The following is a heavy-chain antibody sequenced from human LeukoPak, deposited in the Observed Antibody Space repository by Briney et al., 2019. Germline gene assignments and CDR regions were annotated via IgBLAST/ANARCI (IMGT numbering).Heavy chain of an antibody. D-gene: IGHD3-16*01. CDR1: GFTFSDNY. Sequence: PGGSLRPSCAASGFTFSDNYMDWVRQAPGKGLEWVGRIKNKPNNYITEYAASVKGRFSISRDDSKNSLYLHMNSLKTEDTAVYYCGRVNLGEWSLDQWGQGTLVTVSS. J-gene: IGHJ4*02. CDR2: IKNKPNNYIT. V-gene: IGHV3-72*01. CDR3: GRVNLGEWSLDQ.